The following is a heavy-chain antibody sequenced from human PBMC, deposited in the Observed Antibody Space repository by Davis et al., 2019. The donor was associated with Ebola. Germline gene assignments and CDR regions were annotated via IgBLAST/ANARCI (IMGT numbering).Heavy chain of an antibody. Sequence: ASVKVSCKASGYTFTSYGISWVRQAPGQGLEWMGWISAYNGNTNYAQKLQGRVTMTTDTSTSTAYMELRSLRSDDTAVYYCARGGMITMIVVPHDYWGQGTLVAVSS. D-gene: IGHD3-22*01. V-gene: IGHV1-18*01. CDR1: GYTFTSYG. J-gene: IGHJ4*02. CDR3: ARGGMITMIVVPHDY. CDR2: ISAYNGNT.